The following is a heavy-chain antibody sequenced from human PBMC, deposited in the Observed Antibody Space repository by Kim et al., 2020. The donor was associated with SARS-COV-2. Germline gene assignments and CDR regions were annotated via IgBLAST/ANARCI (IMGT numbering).Heavy chain of an antibody. CDR3: ATDQYSSGWYAWYFDL. CDR2: FYPEDGET. D-gene: IGHD6-19*01. Sequence: ASVKVSCKVSGYTLTELSMHWVRQAPGKGLEWMGGFYPEDGETIYAQKFQGRVTMTEDTSTDTAYMELSSLRSEDTAVYYCATDQYSSGWYAWYFDLWGRGTLVTVSS. V-gene: IGHV1-24*01. CDR1: GYTLTELS. J-gene: IGHJ2*01.